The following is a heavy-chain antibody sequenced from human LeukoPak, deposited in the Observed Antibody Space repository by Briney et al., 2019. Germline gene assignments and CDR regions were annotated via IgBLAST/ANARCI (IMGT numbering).Heavy chain of an antibody. CDR1: GDSVSSDSAA. CDR3: ARDKGGGVDTALAY. J-gene: IGHJ4*02. Sequence: SQTLSLTCAISGDSVSSDSAAWTWIRQSPSRGLEWLGRTYYRSKWYNNYAVSVKSRITINPDTSNNQFSLQLNSLTPEDTAVYYCARDKGGGVDTALAYWGQGTLVTVSS. V-gene: IGHV6-1*01. CDR2: TYYRSKWYN. D-gene: IGHD5-18*01.